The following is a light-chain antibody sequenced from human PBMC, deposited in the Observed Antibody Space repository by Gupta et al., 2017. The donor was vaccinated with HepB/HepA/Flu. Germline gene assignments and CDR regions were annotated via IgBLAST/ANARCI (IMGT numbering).Light chain of an antibody. Sequence: EIVLTQSPATLSLSPGERASLSCRASQRVSNYLAWYQQKPGQAPRLLIYDASNRATGIPARFSGSGSGTEFTLTISSLEPEDFAVYYCQQRPNWPPGGITFGQGTRLEIK. CDR1: QRVSNY. CDR2: DAS. CDR3: QQRPNWPPGGIT. J-gene: IGKJ5*01. V-gene: IGKV3-11*01.